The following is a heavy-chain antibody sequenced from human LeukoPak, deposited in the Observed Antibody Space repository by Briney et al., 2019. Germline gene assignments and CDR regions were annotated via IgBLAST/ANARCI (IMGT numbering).Heavy chain of an antibody. Sequence: GGSLRLSCAASGFTFSSYAMGWVRQAPGKGLEWVSAISGSGGSTYYADSVKGRFTISRDNSKNTLYLQMNSLRAEDTAVYYCAKGFTMIVGTFFDYWGQGTLVTVPS. CDR3: AKGFTMIVGTFFDY. CDR1: GFTFSSYA. V-gene: IGHV3-23*01. J-gene: IGHJ4*02. CDR2: ISGSGGST. D-gene: IGHD3-22*01.